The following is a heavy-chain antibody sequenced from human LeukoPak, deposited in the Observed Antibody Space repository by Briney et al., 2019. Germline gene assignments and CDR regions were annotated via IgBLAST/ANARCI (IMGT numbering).Heavy chain of an antibody. J-gene: IGHJ5*02. CDR3: ARGARITMVRGARGNWFDP. CDR1: GYTFTGYY. V-gene: IGHV1-2*02. Sequence: ASVKVSCKASGYTFTGYYMHWVRQAPGQGLEWMGWINPNSGGTNYAQKFQGRVTMTRDTSISTAYMELSRLRSDDTAVYYCARGARITMVRGARGNWFDPWGQGTLATVSS. CDR2: INPNSGGT. D-gene: IGHD3-10*01.